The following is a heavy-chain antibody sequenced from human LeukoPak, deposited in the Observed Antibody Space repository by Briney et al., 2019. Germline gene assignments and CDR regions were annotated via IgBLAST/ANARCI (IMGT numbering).Heavy chain of an antibody. CDR3: ARVTTMTKDAFDI. J-gene: IGHJ3*02. Sequence: SETLSLTCTVSGYSISSGYYWGWIRQPPGKGLEWIGYIYYSGSTNYNPSLKSRVTISVDTSKNQFSLKLSSVTAADTAVYYCARVTTMTKDAFDIWGQGTMVTVSS. CDR1: GYSISSGYY. D-gene: IGHD3-22*01. CDR2: IYYSGST. V-gene: IGHV4-38-2*02.